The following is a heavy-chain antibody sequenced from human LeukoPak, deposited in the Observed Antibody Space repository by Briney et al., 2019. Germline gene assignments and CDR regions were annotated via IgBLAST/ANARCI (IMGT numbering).Heavy chain of an antibody. CDR2: IYYSGST. V-gene: IGHV4-61*01. J-gene: IGHJ3*02. CDR3: ARVNTDVLWFGEFPGAFDI. D-gene: IGHD3-10*01. CDR1: GGSISSSSYY. Sequence: SETLSLTCTVSGGSISSSSYYWSWIRQPPGKGLEWIGYIYYSGSTNYNPSLKSRVTISVDTSKNQFSLKLSSVTAADTAVYYCARVNTDVLWFGEFPGAFDIWGQGTVVTVSS.